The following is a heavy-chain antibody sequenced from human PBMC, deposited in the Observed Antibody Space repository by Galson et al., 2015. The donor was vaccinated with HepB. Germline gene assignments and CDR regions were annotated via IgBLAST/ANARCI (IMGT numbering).Heavy chain of an antibody. D-gene: IGHD6-6*01. Sequence: SLRLSCAASGFTFSSYGMHWVRQAPGKGLEWVAVIWYDGSNKYYADSVKGRFTISRDNSKNTLYLQMNSLRAEDTAVYYCARDLRIAARPLGGRPFDYWGQGTLVTVSS. CDR1: GFTFSSYG. CDR2: IWYDGSNK. J-gene: IGHJ4*02. V-gene: IGHV3-33*01. CDR3: ARDLRIAARPLGGRPFDY.